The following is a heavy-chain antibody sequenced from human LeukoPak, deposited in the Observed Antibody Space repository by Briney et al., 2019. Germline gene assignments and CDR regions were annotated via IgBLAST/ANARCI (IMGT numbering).Heavy chain of an antibody. J-gene: IGHJ4*02. D-gene: IGHD3-10*01. V-gene: IGHV3-66*02. CDR3: ARGVTMVRGVINYFDY. CDR2: IYSGGST. CDR1: GYTFTSYG. Sequence: SCKASGYTFTSYGISWVRQAPGKGLEWVSVIYSGGSTYYADSVKGRFTISRDSSKNTLYLQMNSLRAEDTAVYYCARGVTMVRGVINYFDYWGQGTLVTVSS.